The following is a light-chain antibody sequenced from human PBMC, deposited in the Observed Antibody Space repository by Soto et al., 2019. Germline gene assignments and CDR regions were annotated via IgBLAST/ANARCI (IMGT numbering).Light chain of an antibody. CDR3: QQYNSYSPWT. Sequence: DIQMTQSPSTLSASVGDRVTITCRASQSISSLLAWYQQKPGKAPKLLIYKASSLESGVPSRFSGSGSGTEFTLTISSLQPDDLATYYCQQYNSYSPWTFGQGTKVEIK. V-gene: IGKV1-5*03. J-gene: IGKJ1*01. CDR2: KAS. CDR1: QSISSL.